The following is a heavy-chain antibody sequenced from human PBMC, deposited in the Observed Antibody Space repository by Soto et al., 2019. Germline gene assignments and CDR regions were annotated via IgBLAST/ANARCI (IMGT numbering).Heavy chain of an antibody. J-gene: IGHJ4*02. CDR3: AKDKDRGGDNYPPFDY. D-gene: IGHD2-21*02. Sequence: SETLSLTCAVYGGSFSGYYWSWIRQPPGKGLEWIGEINHSGSTNYNPSLKGRVTISVDTSKNQFSLKLSSVTAADTAFYYCAKDKDRGGDNYPPFDYWGQGALVTVSS. V-gene: IGHV4-34*01. CDR1: GGSFSGYY. CDR2: INHSGST.